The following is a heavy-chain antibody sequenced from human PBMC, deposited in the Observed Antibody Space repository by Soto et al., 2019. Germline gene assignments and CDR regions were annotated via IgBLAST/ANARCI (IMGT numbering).Heavy chain of an antibody. V-gene: IGHV1-18*01. J-gene: IGHJ5*02. D-gene: IGHD3-10*01. CDR2: ISAYNGNT. CDR3: ARGVGSGSYYNQYNWFDP. CDR1: GYTFTNYV. Sequence: ASVKVSCKASGYTFTNYVISWVRQAPGQGLEWMGWISAYNGNTKHAQKLQGRVTMTTDTSTSTAYMELRSLRSDDTAVYYCARGVGSGSYYNQYNWFDPWGQGTLVTVSS.